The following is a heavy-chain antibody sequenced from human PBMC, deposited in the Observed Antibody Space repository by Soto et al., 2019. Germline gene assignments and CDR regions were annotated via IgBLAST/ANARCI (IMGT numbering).Heavy chain of an antibody. J-gene: IGHJ4*02. V-gene: IGHV3-23*01. D-gene: IGHD3-3*01. CDR3: AKLTLTIFHLFDY. CDR2: ISGSGGST. Sequence: EGSLSLSCGAAGFPFSSYAMSWVRTAPGKGLEWVSAISGSGGSTYYADSVKGRFTISRDNSKNTLYLQMNSLRAEDTAVYYCAKLTLTIFHLFDYWGQGTLVTVSS. CDR1: GFPFSSYA.